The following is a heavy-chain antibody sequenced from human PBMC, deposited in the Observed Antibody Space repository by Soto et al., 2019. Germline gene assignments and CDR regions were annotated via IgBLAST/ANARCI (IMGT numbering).Heavy chain of an antibody. D-gene: IGHD3-16*02. Sequence: EVQLLESGGGLVQPGVSLRLSCAASGFTFADFAMTWVRQAPGKGLEWISTIAASGISTYYADSVKGRFTISRENSKKRVYLQMKSLRADDTAVYYGASLAICYQRTARADYWGQGTLVTVSS. CDR3: ASLAICYQRTARADY. CDR2: IAASGIST. CDR1: GFTFADFA. V-gene: IGHV3-23*01. J-gene: IGHJ4*02.